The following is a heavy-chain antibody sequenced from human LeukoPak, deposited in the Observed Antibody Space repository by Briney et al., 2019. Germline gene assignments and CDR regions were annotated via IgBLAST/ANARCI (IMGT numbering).Heavy chain of an antibody. Sequence: PGGSLRLSCAASGFTFSSYGMHWVRQAPGKGLEWVAVISYDGSNKYYADSVKGRFTISRDNSKNTLYLQMNSLRAEDTAVYYCARDTSIMITFGGVIDYWGQGTLVTVSS. CDR1: GFTFSSYG. D-gene: IGHD3-16*01. CDR3: ARDTSIMITFGGVIDY. V-gene: IGHV3-30*03. J-gene: IGHJ4*02. CDR2: ISYDGSNK.